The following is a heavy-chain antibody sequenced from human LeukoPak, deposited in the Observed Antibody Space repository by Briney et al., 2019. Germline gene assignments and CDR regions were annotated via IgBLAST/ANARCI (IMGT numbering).Heavy chain of an antibody. CDR1: GFTVSSNH. CDR2: IYSGGTT. D-gene: IGHD2-2*01. J-gene: IGHJ4*02. V-gene: IGHV3-53*01. Sequence: GGSLRLSCVASGFTVSSNHMSWVRQAPGKGLEWVSVIYSGGTTFYADSVKGRFTISRDNSKNTLYLQMNSLRAEDTAVYYCARAEGFCTSTSCYGGDGFDYWGQGTLVTVSS. CDR3: ARAEGFCTSTSCYGGDGFDY.